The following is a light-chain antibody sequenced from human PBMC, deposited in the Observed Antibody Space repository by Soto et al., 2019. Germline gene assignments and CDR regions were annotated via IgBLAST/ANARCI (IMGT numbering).Light chain of an antibody. J-gene: IGKJ1*01. CDR2: LGS. CDR1: QSLLHSDGYNY. V-gene: IGKV2-28*01. Sequence: DSVMTQFPLSLSVTPGEPASISCRSSQSLLHSDGYNYLDWYVQKPGQSPQLLIYLGSNRASGVPDRLSGSGSGTDFTLKISRVEAEDVGVYYCMQALQIRVEFGQGTQVEIK. CDR3: MQALQIRVE.